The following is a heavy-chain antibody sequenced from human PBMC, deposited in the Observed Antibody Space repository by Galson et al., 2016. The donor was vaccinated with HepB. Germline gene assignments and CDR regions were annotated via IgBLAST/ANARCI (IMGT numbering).Heavy chain of an antibody. D-gene: IGHD3/OR15-3a*01. CDR1: GGSISSSYY. CDR3: ARHACTSYENYYMDV. CDR2: IYYSGTS. J-gene: IGHJ6*03. V-gene: IGHV4-39*01. Sequence: ATLSLTCTVSGGSISSSYYWAWIRPPPGKGLEWIASIYYSGTSYYKPSLTSRVTISVDTSKGQFSLKVRSVTAADTAVYYCARHACTSYENYYMDVWGRGTTVAVS.